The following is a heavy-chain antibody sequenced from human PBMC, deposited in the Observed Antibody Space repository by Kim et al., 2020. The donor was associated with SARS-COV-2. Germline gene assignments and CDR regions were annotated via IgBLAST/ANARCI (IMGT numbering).Heavy chain of an antibody. Sequence: GGSLRLSCAASGFTFSSYGMHWVRQAPGKGLEWVAVISYDGSNKYYADSVKGRFTISRDNSKNTLYLQMNSLRAEDTAVYYCARGELLWFGELLKGTYFDYWGQGTLVTVSS. J-gene: IGHJ4*02. CDR3: ARGELLWFGELLKGTYFDY. D-gene: IGHD3-10*01. CDR2: ISYDGSNK. CDR1: GFTFSSYG. V-gene: IGHV3-33*05.